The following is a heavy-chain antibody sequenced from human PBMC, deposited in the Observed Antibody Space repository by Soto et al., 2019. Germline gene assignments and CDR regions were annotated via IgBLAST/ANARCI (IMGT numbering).Heavy chain of an antibody. Sequence: GALRLSCAASGFTFSDYWMNWLRQAPGKGLEWMANIKEDGSEKYYVDSVRGRFTISRDNAKNSLYLQMNSLRAEDTAVYYCARGTVTPGLDYWGQGTLVPVSS. D-gene: IGHD4-17*01. J-gene: IGHJ4*02. CDR1: GFTFSDYW. V-gene: IGHV3-7*04. CDR2: IKEDGSEK. CDR3: ARGTVTPGLDY.